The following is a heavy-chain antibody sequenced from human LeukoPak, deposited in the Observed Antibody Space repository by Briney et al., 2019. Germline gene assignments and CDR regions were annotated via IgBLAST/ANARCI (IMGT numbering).Heavy chain of an antibody. Sequence: PGGSLRLSCAASGFTLSSYSMNWVRQAPGKGLEWVSSISSSSSYIYYADSVKGRFTISRDNAKNSLYLQMNSLRAEDTAVYYCAREGYCSSTSCYQRFDPWGQGTLVTVSS. V-gene: IGHV3-21*01. J-gene: IGHJ5*02. CDR2: ISSSSSYI. D-gene: IGHD2-2*01. CDR1: GFTLSSYS. CDR3: AREGYCSSTSCYQRFDP.